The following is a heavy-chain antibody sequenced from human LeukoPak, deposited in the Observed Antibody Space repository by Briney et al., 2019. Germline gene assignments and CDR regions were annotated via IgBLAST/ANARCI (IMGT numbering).Heavy chain of an antibody. CDR2: INPNSGGT. CDR1: GYTFTGYY. D-gene: IGHD5-12*01. V-gene: IGHV1-2*06. J-gene: IGHJ4*02. Sequence: RASVKVSCKASGYTFTGYYMHWVRQAPGQGLEWMGRINPNSGGTNYAQKFQGRVTMTRDTSISTAYMELSRLRSDDAAVYYCARAGGYSGYDYATDFDYWGQGTLVTVSS. CDR3: ARAGGYSGYDYATDFDY.